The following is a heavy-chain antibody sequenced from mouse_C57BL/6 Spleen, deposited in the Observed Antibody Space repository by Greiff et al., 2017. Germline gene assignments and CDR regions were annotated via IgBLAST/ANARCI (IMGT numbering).Heavy chain of an antibody. CDR3: TRWGPGLLRSLLAY. J-gene: IGHJ3*01. CDR2: IDPETGGT. D-gene: IGHD1-1*01. V-gene: IGHV1-15*01. Sequence: VQLQQSGAELVRPGASVTLSCKASGYTFTDYEMHWVKQTPVHGLEWIGAIDPETGGTAYNQKFKGKAILTADKSSSTAYMELRSLTSEDSAVYYCTRWGPGLLRSLLAYWGQGTLVTVSA. CDR1: GYTFTDYE.